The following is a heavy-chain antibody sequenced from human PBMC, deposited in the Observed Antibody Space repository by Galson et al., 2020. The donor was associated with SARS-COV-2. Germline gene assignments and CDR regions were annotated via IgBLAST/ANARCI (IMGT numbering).Heavy chain of an antibody. CDR1: GGTFSSYA. CDR3: ARGPAAIDAFDI. Sequence: SVKVSCKASGGTFSSYAISWVRQAPGQGLEWMGGIIPILGIANYAQKFQGRVTITADKSTSTAYMELSSLRSDDTAVYYCARGPAAIDAFDIWGQGTMVTVSS. J-gene: IGHJ3*02. D-gene: IGHD2-2*01. V-gene: IGHV1-69*10. CDR2: IIPILGIA.